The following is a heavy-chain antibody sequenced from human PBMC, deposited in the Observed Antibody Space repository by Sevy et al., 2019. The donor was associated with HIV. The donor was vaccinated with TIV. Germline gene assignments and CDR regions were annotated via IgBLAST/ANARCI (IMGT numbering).Heavy chain of an antibody. CDR3: AVLLWFGELTDAFDI. Sequence: ASVKVSCKASGYTFTGYYMHWVRQAPGQGLEWMGWINPNSGGTNYAQKFQGRVTMTRDTSISTAYMELSRLRSDDTAVYYSAVLLWFGELTDAFDIWGQGTMVTVSS. J-gene: IGHJ3*02. CDR2: INPNSGGT. V-gene: IGHV1-2*02. D-gene: IGHD3-10*01. CDR1: GYTFTGYY.